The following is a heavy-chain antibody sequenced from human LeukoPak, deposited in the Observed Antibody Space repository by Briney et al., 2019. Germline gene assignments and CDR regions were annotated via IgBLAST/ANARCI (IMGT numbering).Heavy chain of an antibody. CDR2: ISGSGGST. J-gene: IGHJ4*02. V-gene: IGHV3-23*01. D-gene: IGHD5-24*01. CDR1: GFTFSSYA. CDR3: AKDRDGYKSGDFDY. Sequence: GRSLRLACAASGFTFSSYAMSWVRHAPGKGLEWVSAISGSGGSTYYADSVKGRFTISRDNSKNTLYLQMNSLRAEDTAVYYCAKDRDGYKSGDFDYWGQGTLVTVSS.